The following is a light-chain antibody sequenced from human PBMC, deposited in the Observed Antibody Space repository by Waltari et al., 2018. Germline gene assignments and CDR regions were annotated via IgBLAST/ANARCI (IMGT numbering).Light chain of an antibody. CDR3: YSTTDNNLGV. V-gene: IGLV3-27*01. Sequence: SSELTQPSSVSVSPGQTARLTCQGGMLPKKYTRWFQQKPGQAPVLVLYQDSARPSGIPERFSGSSSGTTVTLTISGAQVEDEADYYCYSTTDNNLGVFGPGTRVTVL. CDR2: QDS. J-gene: IGLJ1*01. CDR1: MLPKKY.